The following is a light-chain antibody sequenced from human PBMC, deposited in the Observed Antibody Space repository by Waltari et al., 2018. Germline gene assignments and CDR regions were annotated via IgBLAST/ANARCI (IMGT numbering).Light chain of an antibody. CDR2: VNTDGSH. V-gene: IGLV4-69*02. CDR3: QTWDSGIVV. CDR1: SGHSDYG. J-gene: IGLJ2*01. Sequence: QLVVTQTPSASASLGASVKLTCTLSSGHSDYGLAWHQQKPEKGPRYLMKVNTDGSHNKGDGIPGRFSGSSSGAERYLIISSLQSEDEADYYCQTWDSGIVVFGGGTKLTVL.